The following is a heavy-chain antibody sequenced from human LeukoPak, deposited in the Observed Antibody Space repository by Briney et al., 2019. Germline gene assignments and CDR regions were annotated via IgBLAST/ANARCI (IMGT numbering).Heavy chain of an antibody. CDR1: GFTFSNAW. CDR2: IKSKNDGGTT. Sequence: PGGSLRLSCAASGFTFSNAWMRWVRQAPGKGVEWVGRIKSKNDGGTTDYAAPVKGRFTISRDDSKNTLYLQMNSLKTEDTAVYYCTTDKRYFDWLTNHDYWGQGTLVTVSS. J-gene: IGHJ4*02. CDR3: TTDKRYFDWLTNHDY. V-gene: IGHV3-15*01. D-gene: IGHD3-9*01.